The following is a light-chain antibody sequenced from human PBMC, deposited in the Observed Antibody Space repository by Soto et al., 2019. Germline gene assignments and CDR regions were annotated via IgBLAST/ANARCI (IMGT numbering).Light chain of an antibody. CDR1: QGISSW. J-gene: IGKJ1*01. V-gene: IGKV1-5*03. CDR2: KAS. Sequence: IWMIQSPSLLSASTGHRVTISCRMSQGISSWLAWYQQKPGKAPKLLIYKASTLKSGVPSRFSGSGSGTEFTLTISSLQPDDFATYYCQHYNSYSEAFGQGTKVDIK. CDR3: QHYNSYSEA.